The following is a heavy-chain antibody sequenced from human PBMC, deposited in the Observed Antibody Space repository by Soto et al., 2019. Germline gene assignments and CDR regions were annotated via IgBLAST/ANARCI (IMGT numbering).Heavy chain of an antibody. D-gene: IGHD3-22*01. CDR2: INHGGST. CDR3: ARTFYYYDISDHLNWFDP. J-gene: IGHJ5*02. CDR1: GGSFSGFY. V-gene: IGHV4-34*01. Sequence: GPGPETPSETLSLTCAVYGGSFSGFYWSWIRQPPGKGLEWIGQINHGGSTKYNPSLKSRVTISVDTSKTQFSLKLSSVTAADTAVYYCARTFYYYDISDHLNWFDPWGQGTLVTVSS.